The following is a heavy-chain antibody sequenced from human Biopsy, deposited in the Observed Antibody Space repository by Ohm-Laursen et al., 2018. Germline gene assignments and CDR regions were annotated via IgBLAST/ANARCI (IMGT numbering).Heavy chain of an antibody. D-gene: IGHD6-6*01. J-gene: IGHJ4*02. CDR2: IAERSTYI. CDR1: GFTFSSYA. CDR3: ARERGRKSIAATDY. Sequence: GSLRLSCAASGFTFSSYAMEWVRQAPGKGLEWVSSIAERSTYISHADSVKGRFTISRDNAQNSLYLQMNNLRVEDTAVYYCARERGRKSIAATDYWGQGVLVTVSS. V-gene: IGHV3-21*06.